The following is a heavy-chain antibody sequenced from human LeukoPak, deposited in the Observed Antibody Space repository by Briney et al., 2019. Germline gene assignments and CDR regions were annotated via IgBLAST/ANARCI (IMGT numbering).Heavy chain of an antibody. CDR1: GFTFSSYW. CDR3: ARDSYYYGSGSYYSKVYYYYYMDV. J-gene: IGHJ6*03. CDR2: IKQDGSEK. V-gene: IGHV3-7*01. D-gene: IGHD3-10*01. Sequence: PGGSLRLSCAASGFTFSSYWMSWVRQAPGKGLEWVANIKQDGSEKYYVDSGKGRFTISRDNAKNSLYLQMNSLRAEDTAVYYCARDSYYYGSGSYYSKVYYYYYMDVWGKGTTVTVSS.